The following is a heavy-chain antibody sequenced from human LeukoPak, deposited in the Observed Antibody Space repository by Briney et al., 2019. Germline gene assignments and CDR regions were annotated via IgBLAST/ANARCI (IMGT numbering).Heavy chain of an antibody. CDR1: RFTFSTYA. J-gene: IGHJ4*02. CDR3: ATKYCSGSSCC. V-gene: IGHV3-23*01. CDR2: ISGSGTST. Sequence: GGSLRLSCAASRFTFSTYAMSWVRQDPGKGLQGVSSISGSGTSTYYADSVKGRFTISRDNSKNTLYLQMNSLRAEDTAVYYCATKYCSGSSCCWGQGTLVTVSS. D-gene: IGHD2-15*01.